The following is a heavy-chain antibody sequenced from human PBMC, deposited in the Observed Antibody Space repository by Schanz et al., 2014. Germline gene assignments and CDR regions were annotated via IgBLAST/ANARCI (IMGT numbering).Heavy chain of an antibody. CDR3: VRGHYGLDV. CDR2: ISGSGGDT. J-gene: IGHJ6*02. V-gene: IGHV3-23*04. D-gene: IGHD3-10*01. Sequence: VQLVESGGGVVQPGRSLRLSCAASGFSFSIFAMTWVRQAPGQGLEWVSTISGSGGDTYPADSVKGRFTISRDNSKNTLYLLMNSLRAEDTAVYYCVRGHYGLDVWGPGTSVTVSS. CDR1: GFSFSIFA.